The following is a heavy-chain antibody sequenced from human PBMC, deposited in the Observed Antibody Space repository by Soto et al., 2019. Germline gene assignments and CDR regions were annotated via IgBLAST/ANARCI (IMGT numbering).Heavy chain of an antibody. CDR1: NGSVSSGNW. V-gene: IGHV4-4*02. CDR3: TREVPGAYNYCDP. J-gene: IGHJ5*02. Sequence: QVQLQESGPGLVKPSGTLSLTCAVSNGSVSSGNWWSWVRQTPGKGLEWIGEIFQTGSTKYNPSLKSRVTMSVDKSKNQFSLKVTSVTAADTAVYFCTREVPGAYNYCDPGGQGTLVTVSS. D-gene: IGHD3-10*01. CDR2: IFQTGST.